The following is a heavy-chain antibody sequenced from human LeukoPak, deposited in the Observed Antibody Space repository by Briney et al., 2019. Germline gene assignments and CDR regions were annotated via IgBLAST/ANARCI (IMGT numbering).Heavy chain of an antibody. CDR3: ARTDIAMVYFDY. CDR2: ISGSGGRT. D-gene: IGHD5-18*01. J-gene: IGHJ4*02. CDR1: GFTFSNYA. V-gene: IGHV3-23*01. Sequence: GGSLRLSCAASGFTFSNYAMSWVRHVPGKGLEWVSAISGSGGRTYYADSVKGRFTISRDNAKNSLYLQMNSLRAEDTAVYYCARTDIAMVYFDYWGQGTLVTVSS.